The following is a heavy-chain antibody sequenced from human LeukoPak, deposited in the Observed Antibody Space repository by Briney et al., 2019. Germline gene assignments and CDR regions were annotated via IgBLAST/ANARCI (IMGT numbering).Heavy chain of an antibody. CDR1: GGSVSSGSYY. CDR2: IYYRGGT. Sequence: SETLSLTCTVSGGSVSSGSYYWSWIRQPPGKGLEWIGYIYYRGGTNYNPSLKSRVTISVDTSKNQFSLKLSSVTAADTAVYYCARINRGSNYWGQGTLVTVSS. D-gene: IGHD5-12*01. CDR3: ARINRGSNY. V-gene: IGHV4-61*01. J-gene: IGHJ4*02.